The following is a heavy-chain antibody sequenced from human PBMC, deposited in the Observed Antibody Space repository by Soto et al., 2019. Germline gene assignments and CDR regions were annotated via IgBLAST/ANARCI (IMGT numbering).Heavy chain of an antibody. CDR3: AKDFKVSGSHYGTLNYYYGMDV. V-gene: IGHV3-30*18. Sequence: GGSLRLSCAASGFTFSTYGMQWVRQAPGKGLEWVAVISYDGYLKYYVDAVKGRFTVARDNSKNTLFLEMDSLRVEDTAVYFCAKDFKVSGSHYGTLNYYYGMDVWGQGTTVTVSS. J-gene: IGHJ6*02. D-gene: IGHD3-10*01. CDR2: ISYDGYLK. CDR1: GFTFSTYG.